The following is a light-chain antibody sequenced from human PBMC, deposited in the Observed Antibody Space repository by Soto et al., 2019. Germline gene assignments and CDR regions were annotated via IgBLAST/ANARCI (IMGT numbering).Light chain of an antibody. CDR3: CSYADTTTGV. CDR1: SSDVGSHNF. Sequence: QSVLTQPASVSGSPGQSITISCTGTSSDVGSHNFVSWYQQRPGKAPKLMIFEVTKRPSGVSDRFSASKSGNTASLTISGVRAEDEADYYCCSYADTTTGVFGGGTKGTVL. CDR2: EVT. V-gene: IGLV2-23*02. J-gene: IGLJ3*02.